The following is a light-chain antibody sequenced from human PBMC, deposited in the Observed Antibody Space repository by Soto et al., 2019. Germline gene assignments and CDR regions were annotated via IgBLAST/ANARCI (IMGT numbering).Light chain of an antibody. CDR2: DVR. CDR3: SSYTTVSTYV. Sequence: QSALTQPASVSGSPGQSITISCTGTSSDVGGYNYVSWYQQHPGKAPKLMIYDVRNRPSGVSNRFSGSKSVNTASLTISGLQAEDEADYYCSSYTTVSTYVFGTGPMLTVL. V-gene: IGLV2-14*01. CDR1: SSDVGGYNY. J-gene: IGLJ1*01.